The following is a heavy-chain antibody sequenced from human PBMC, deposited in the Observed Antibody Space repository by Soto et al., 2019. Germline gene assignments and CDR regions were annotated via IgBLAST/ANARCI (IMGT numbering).Heavy chain of an antibody. CDR1: GGYISSGGNY. V-gene: IGHV4-31*03. Sequence: TLSLTCSVSGGYISSGGNYWSWIRQHPGKGLEWIGFIYYTGHTKYNAALKSRASISADMSENQFSLTLTSVTAADTAVYYCAREDITEYFFDYWGPGTLVTL. CDR2: IYYTGHT. CDR3: AREDITEYFFDY. D-gene: IGHD3-10*01. J-gene: IGHJ4*02.